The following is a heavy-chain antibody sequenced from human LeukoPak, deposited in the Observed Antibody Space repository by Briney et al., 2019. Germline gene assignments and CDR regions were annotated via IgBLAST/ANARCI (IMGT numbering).Heavy chain of an antibody. D-gene: IGHD2-15*01. CDR3: ATWVVAATPYSYWFDP. CDR2: ITRSSNYK. V-gene: IGHV3-21*04. Sequence: PGGSLRLSCATSGFTFSSYSMTWVRQAPGKGLEWVSSITRSSNYKYYADSLKGRFTISRDNAKNSLYLQMNSLRAEDTAVYYCATWVVAATPYSYWFDPWGQGTLVTVSS. J-gene: IGHJ5*02. CDR1: GFTFSSYS.